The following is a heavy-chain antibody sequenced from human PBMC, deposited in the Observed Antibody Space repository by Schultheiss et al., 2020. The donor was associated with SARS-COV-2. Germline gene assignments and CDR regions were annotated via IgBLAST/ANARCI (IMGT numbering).Heavy chain of an antibody. CDR1: GGTISSGSYY. D-gene: IGHD5-12*01. Sequence: SETLSLTCTVSGGTISSGSYYWSWNRQPAGKGLEWIGRIYTSGSTNYNPTLKSRVTISLDTSRNQFSLKLTSVTAADTAVYYCAREGGYVVYWGQGTLVTVSS. J-gene: IGHJ4*02. CDR2: IYTSGST. CDR3: AREGGYVVY. V-gene: IGHV4-61*02.